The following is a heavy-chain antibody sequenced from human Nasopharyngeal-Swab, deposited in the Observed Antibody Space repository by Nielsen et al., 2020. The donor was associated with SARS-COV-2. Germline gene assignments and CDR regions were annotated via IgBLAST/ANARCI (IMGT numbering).Heavy chain of an antibody. V-gene: IGHV3-74*01. CDR1: GFSFSTFW. D-gene: IGHD4-23*01. Sequence: LKISCAASGFSFSTFWMHWVRQVPGEGLVWVSRINTDGRGTNYAESVKGRFTISRDNVKNMLYLQMNNLRPEDTAVYYCARDLGGFGGYWGQGTLATVSS. CDR2: INTDGRGT. CDR3: ARDLGGFGGY. J-gene: IGHJ4*02.